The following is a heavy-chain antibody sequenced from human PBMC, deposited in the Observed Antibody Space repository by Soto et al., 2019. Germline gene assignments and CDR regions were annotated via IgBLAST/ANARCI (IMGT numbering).Heavy chain of an antibody. J-gene: IGHJ5*02. Sequence: PSETLSLTCTVSGGSISSYYWSWIRQPPGKGLEWIGYIYYSGSTNYNPSLKSRVTISVDTSKNQFSLKLSSVTAADTAVYYCARDLYGSGSYINWFDPWGQGTLVTVSS. CDR1: GGSISSYY. CDR2: IYYSGST. D-gene: IGHD3-10*01. CDR3: ARDLYGSGSYINWFDP. V-gene: IGHV4-59*01.